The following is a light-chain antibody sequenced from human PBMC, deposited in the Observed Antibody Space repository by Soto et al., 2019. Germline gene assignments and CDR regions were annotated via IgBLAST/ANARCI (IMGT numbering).Light chain of an antibody. J-gene: IGLJ2*01. Sequence: QSALTQPASVSGSPGQSITISCTGTSSDVGGYNYISWYQHHPDKAPKLMIYEVSNRPSGVSNRFSGSKFGNTASLTISGLQAEDEAHYYCSSYTSTNNLGVFGGGTKLTVL. CDR3: SSYTSTNNLGV. V-gene: IGLV2-14*01. CDR1: SSDVGGYNY. CDR2: EVS.